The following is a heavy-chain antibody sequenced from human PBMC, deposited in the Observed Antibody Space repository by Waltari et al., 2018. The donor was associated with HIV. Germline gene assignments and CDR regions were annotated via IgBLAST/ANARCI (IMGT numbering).Heavy chain of an antibody. V-gene: IGHV4-38-2*01. CDR3: LRSPFSTYF. CDR2: VFHSGAT. J-gene: IGHJ1*01. D-gene: IGHD1-26*01. CDR1: GYSIGSCFY. Sequence: HVRLRESGPGLVRPSETLSLTCGVSGYSIGSCFYCGWVRQAPGKGFEWIGDVFHSGATFYNPSFENRVNITVDTFRNQFFLKLSSVTVSYTSFYYCLRSPFSTYFWCQGILVTVSS.